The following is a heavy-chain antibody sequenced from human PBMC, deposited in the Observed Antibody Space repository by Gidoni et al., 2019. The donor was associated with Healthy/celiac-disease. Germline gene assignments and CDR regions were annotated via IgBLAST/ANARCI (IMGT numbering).Heavy chain of an antibody. CDR1: GGSFSGYY. D-gene: IGHD3-3*01. J-gene: IGHJ4*02. Sequence: QVQLQQWGAGLLKPSETLSLTCAVYGGSFSGYYGSWIRQPPGKGLEWIGEINHSGSTNYNPSLKSRVTISVDTSKNQFSLKLSSVTAADTAVYYCARYGAIFGVGDYWGQGTLVTVSS. CDR2: INHSGST. CDR3: ARYGAIFGVGDY. V-gene: IGHV4-34*01.